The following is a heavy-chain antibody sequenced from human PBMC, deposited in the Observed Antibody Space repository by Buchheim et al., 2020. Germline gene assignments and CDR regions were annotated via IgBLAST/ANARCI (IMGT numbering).Heavy chain of an antibody. D-gene: IGHD2-21*01. CDR3: AGGPSGDKVDY. J-gene: IGHJ4*02. CDR1: GGSISGHY. CDR2: IYYSGST. Sequence: QVQLQESGPGLVKPSETLSLTCTVSGGSISGHYWSWIRQPPGKRLEWIGYIYYSGSTSYNPSLRSRATISVDTSNNQFSLKLTSMTTADTAVYFCAGGPSGDKVDYWGQGTL. V-gene: IGHV4-59*11.